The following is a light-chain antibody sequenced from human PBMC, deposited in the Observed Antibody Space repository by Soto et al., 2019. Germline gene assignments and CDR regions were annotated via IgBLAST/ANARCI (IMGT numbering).Light chain of an antibody. V-gene: IGKV1-33*01. CDR3: QQYDNLPPYT. Sequence: DIQMTQSPSSLSASVGDRVTITCQASQDIDNYLNWYQQKPGKAPKLLIYDASNLQTGVPSRFSGSGSGTDFTFTISSLQPEDIATYYCQQYDNLPPYTFGQGTKLEFK. CDR1: QDIDNY. J-gene: IGKJ2*01. CDR2: DAS.